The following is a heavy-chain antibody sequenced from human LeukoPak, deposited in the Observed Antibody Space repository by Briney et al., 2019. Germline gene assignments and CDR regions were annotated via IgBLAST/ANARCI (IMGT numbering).Heavy chain of an antibody. D-gene: IGHD4-23*01. CDR3: ARADDYGGNSPGY. Sequence: GASVKVSCKASGYTFTGYYMHWVRQAPGQGLEWMGWINPNSGGTNYAQKFQGRVTMTRDTSISTAYMELSSLRSDDTAVYYCARADDYGGNSPGYWGQGTLVTVSS. J-gene: IGHJ4*02. V-gene: IGHV1-2*02. CDR2: INPNSGGT. CDR1: GYTFTGYY.